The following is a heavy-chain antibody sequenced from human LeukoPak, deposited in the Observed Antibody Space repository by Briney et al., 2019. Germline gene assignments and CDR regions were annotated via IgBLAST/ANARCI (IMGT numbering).Heavy chain of an antibody. J-gene: IGHJ4*02. CDR3: ARGPAMDEEYYYDSSGYYYVFGFDY. V-gene: IGHV1-46*01. CDR2: INPSGGST. D-gene: IGHD3-22*01. CDR1: GYTFTSYY. Sequence: GASVKVSCKASGYTFTSYYMHWVRQAPGQGLEWMGIINPSGGSTSYAQKFQGRVTMTRDTSTSTVYMELSSLRSEDTAAYYCARGPAMDEEYYYDSSGYYYVFGFDYWGQGTLVTVSS.